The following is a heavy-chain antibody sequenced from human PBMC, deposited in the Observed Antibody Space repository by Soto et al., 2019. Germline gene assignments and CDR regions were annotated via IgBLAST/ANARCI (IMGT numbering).Heavy chain of an antibody. J-gene: IGHJ6*02. Sequence: PSERMEIACAVSGGCIKSVDYDGSWISQPPGKGLEWIGYIYYSGSTYYNPSLKSRVTISVDTSKNQFSLKLSSVTAADTAVYYCAREVVLVPAATYYYYGMDVWGQGTTVTVSS. CDR1: GGCIKSVDYD. CDR2: IYYSGST. D-gene: IGHD2-2*01. V-gene: IGHV4-30-4*01. CDR3: AREVVLVPAATYYYYGMDV.